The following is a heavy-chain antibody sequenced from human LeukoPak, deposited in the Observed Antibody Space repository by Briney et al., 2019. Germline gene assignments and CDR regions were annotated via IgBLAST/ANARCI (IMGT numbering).Heavy chain of an antibody. J-gene: IGHJ4*02. CDR3: TRMTTGHDY. CDR2: INHSGYT. V-gene: IGHV4-34*01. Sequence: PSETLSLTCAVSGVSFDDYYWSWVRQTPGKGLEWLGEINHSGYTNDSPSLKSRVTLSIDTSNKQFSLNLRSVTVADAGIYYCTRMTTGHDYWGQRTLVTVSS. D-gene: IGHD4-17*01. CDR1: GVSFDDYY.